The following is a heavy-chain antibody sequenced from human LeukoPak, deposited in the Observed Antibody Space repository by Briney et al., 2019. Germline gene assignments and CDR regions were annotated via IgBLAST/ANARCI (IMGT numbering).Heavy chain of an antibody. CDR3: AKDMRPYSSSSNWFDP. J-gene: IGHJ5*02. D-gene: IGHD6-13*01. CDR2: ISWNSGSI. V-gene: IGHV3-9*01. Sequence: PGGSLRLSCAASGFTFDDYAMHWVRQAPGKGLEWVSGISWNSGSIGYADSVKGRFTISRDNAKNSLYLQMNSLRAEDTALYYCAKDMRPYSSSSNWFDPRGQGTLVTVSS. CDR1: GFTFDDYA.